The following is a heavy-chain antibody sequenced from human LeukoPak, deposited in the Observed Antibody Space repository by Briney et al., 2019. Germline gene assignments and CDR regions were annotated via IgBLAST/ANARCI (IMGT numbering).Heavy chain of an antibody. Sequence: GGSLRLSCAASGFTFSSYWMSWVRQAPGKGLEWVANIKQDGSEKYYVDSVKGRFTISRDNAKNSLYLQVNSLRAEDTAVYYCARGIAAAGRNWFDPWGQGTLVTVSS. CDR1: GFTFSSYW. V-gene: IGHV3-7*03. D-gene: IGHD6-13*01. J-gene: IGHJ5*02. CDR3: ARGIAAAGRNWFDP. CDR2: IKQDGSEK.